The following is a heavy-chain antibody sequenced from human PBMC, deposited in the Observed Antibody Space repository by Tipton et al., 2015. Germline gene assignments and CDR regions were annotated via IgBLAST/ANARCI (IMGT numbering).Heavy chain of an antibody. J-gene: IGHJ4*02. CDR1: AYSITSDYY. CDR2: ISHSGNT. D-gene: IGHD3-10*01. Sequence: TLSLTCAVSAYSITSDYYWGWIRQPPGKGLEWIGSISHSGNTYYNPSLKSRVTISVDTSKNQFSLRVRSVTAADTAFYYCARKPVVRGAYYYFDYWGQGILVTVSS. V-gene: IGHV4-38-2*01. CDR3: ARKPVVRGAYYYFDY.